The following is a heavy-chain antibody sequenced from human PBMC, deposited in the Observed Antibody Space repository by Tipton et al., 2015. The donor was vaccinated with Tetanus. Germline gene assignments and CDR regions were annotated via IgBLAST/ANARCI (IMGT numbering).Heavy chain of an antibody. D-gene: IGHD6-13*01. CDR3: ARVIAAAETRYFDY. Sequence: LRLSCTVSGGSISSGGYYWSWIRQHPGKGLEWRGYIYYSGSTYYNPSLKSRVTISVDTSKNQFSLKLSSVTAADTAVYYCARVIAAAETRYFDYWGQGTLVTVSS. CDR1: GGSISSGGYY. J-gene: IGHJ4*02. V-gene: IGHV4-31*02. CDR2: IYYSGST.